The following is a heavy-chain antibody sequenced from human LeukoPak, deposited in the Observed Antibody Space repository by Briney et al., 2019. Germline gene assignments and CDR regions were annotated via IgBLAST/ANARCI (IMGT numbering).Heavy chain of an antibody. V-gene: IGHV3-49*04. CDR1: GFTFGDYA. CDR3: TRDQGVGATRRYYGMDV. Sequence: GGSLRLSCTASGFTFGDYAMSWVRQAPGKGLEWVGFIRSKAYGGTTEYAASVKGRFTISRDDSKSIAYLQMHSLKTEDTAVYYCTRDQGVGATRRYYGMDVWGQGTTVTVSS. D-gene: IGHD1-26*01. J-gene: IGHJ6*02. CDR2: IRSKAYGGTT.